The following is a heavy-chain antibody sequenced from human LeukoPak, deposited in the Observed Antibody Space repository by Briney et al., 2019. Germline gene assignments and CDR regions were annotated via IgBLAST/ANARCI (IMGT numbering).Heavy chain of an antibody. CDR2: IHDGGST. CDR3: ARETGRAGYYFKT. D-gene: IGHD3-9*01. Sequence: GGSLRLSCTASGFTFSNNYMSWVRQAPGEGLEWVSVIHDGGSTKYADSVKGRFTISRDNTKNTLYLQMNSLRAEDTAVYYCARETGRAGYYFKTWGQGTLVTVSS. V-gene: IGHV3-53*01. CDR1: GFTFSNNY. J-gene: IGHJ4*02.